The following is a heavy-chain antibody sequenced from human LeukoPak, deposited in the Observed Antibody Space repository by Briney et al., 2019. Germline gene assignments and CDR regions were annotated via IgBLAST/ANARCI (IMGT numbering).Heavy chain of an antibody. CDR3: ARDLRSVAGYYYYCMDV. J-gene: IGHJ6*03. CDR1: GYSISSGYY. D-gene: IGHD2-15*01. V-gene: IGHV4-38-2*02. Sequence: SETLSLTCAVSGYSISSGYYWGWIRQPPGKGLEWIGSIYHSGSTYYNPSLKSRVTISVDTSKNQFSLKLSSVTAADTAVYYCARDLRSVAGYYYYCMDVWGKGTTVTVSS. CDR2: IYHSGST.